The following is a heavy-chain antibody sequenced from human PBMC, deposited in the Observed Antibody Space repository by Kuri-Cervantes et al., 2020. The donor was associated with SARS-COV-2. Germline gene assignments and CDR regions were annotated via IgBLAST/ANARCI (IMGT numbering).Heavy chain of an antibody. CDR3: ARDYSPIAAADYYYMDV. D-gene: IGHD6-13*01. Sequence: GGSLRLSCAASGFTFSSYSMNWVRQAPGKGLEWVSYISSSSSTIYYADSVKGRFTISRDNAKNSLYLQMNSLRAEDTAVYYCARDYSPIAAADYYYMDVWGKGTTVTVSS. V-gene: IGHV3-48*01. J-gene: IGHJ6*03. CDR1: GFTFSSYS. CDR2: ISSSSSTI.